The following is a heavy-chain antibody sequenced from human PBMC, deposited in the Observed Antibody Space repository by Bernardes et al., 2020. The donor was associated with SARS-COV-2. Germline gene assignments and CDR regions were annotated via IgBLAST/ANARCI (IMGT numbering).Heavy chain of an antibody. D-gene: IGHD5-18*01. CDR2: INSDGSST. CDR1: GFTFSSYW. Sequence: GGSLRLSCAASGFTFSSYWMHWVRQAPGKGLVWVSRINSDGSSTSYADSVKGRFTIPRDNAKNTLYLQMNSLRAEDTAVYYCARVGYSYGSLYYYYYYGMDVWSQGTTVTVSS. CDR3: ARVGYSYGSLYYYYYYGMDV. J-gene: IGHJ6*02. V-gene: IGHV3-74*01.